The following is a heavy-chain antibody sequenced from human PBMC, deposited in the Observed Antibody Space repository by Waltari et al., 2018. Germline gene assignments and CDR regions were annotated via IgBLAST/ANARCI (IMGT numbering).Heavy chain of an antibody. Sequence: EVQLVESGGVVVQPGGSLRLSCAASGFTFDDYTMNWVRQAPGKGLEWVSLISWDGGSTYYADSVKGRFTISRDNSKNSLYLQMNSLRTEDTALYYCAKITYGSGSYFDYWGQGTLVTVSS. J-gene: IGHJ4*02. V-gene: IGHV3-43*01. CDR3: AKITYGSGSYFDY. D-gene: IGHD3-10*01. CDR1: GFTFDDYT. CDR2: ISWDGGST.